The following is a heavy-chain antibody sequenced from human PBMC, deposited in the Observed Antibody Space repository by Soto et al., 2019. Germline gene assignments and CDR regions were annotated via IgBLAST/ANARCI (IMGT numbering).Heavy chain of an antibody. CDR2: IIPIFGTA. D-gene: IGHD1-26*01. CDR1: GGTFSSYA. J-gene: IGHJ6*04. Sequence: QVQLVQSGAEVKKPGSSVKVSCKASGGTFSSYAISWVRQAPGQGLEWMGGIIPIFGTANYAQKFQGRVTITADEPTSTAYRGRSSLRSEDTAVYYCASGWELATGYYYGMDVWGKGTTVTVSS. V-gene: IGHV1-69*01. CDR3: ASGWELATGYYYGMDV.